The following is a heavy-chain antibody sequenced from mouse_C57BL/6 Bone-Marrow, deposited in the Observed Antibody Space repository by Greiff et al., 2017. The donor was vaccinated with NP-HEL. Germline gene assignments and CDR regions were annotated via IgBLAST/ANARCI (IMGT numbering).Heavy chain of an antibody. CDR1: GYTFTSYG. CDR2: IYPRSGNT. D-gene: IGHD1-1*01. J-gene: IGHJ2*01. V-gene: IGHV1-81*01. Sequence: VQLQQSGAELARPGASVKLSCKASGYTFTSYGISWVKQRTGQGLEWIGEIYPRSGNTYYNEKFKGKATLTADKSSSTADMELRSLPSEDSAVYFCARSYGSSIDYWGQGTTLTVSS. CDR3: ARSYGSSIDY.